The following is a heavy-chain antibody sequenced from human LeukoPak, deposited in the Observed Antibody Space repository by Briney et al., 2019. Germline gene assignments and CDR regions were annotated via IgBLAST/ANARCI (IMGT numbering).Heavy chain of an antibody. J-gene: IGHJ4*02. CDR3: ARGGNLEN. Sequence: GGSLRLSCAASGFTLNRYWMSWVRQAPGKGLEWVTNINEDGGERHYVDSVKGRFTISRDNAKNSLYLQMNSLRAEDTAVYYCARGGNLENWGGGTLVTVSS. CDR1: GFTLNRYW. D-gene: IGHD1-14*01. CDR2: INEDGGER. V-gene: IGHV3-7*01.